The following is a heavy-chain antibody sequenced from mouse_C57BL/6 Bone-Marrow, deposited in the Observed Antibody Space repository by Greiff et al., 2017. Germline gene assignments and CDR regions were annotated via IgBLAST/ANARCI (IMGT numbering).Heavy chain of an antibody. D-gene: IGHD2-3*01. CDR2: IYPGSGST. Sequence: QVQLQQPGAELVKPGASVKMSCKASGYTFTSYWITWVKQRPGQGLEWIGDIYPGSGSTNYNEKFKSKATLTVDTSSSTAYMQLSSLTSEDSAVYYCARAGDGYYGGYFDVWGTGPTVTVSS. CDR3: ARAGDGYYGGYFDV. V-gene: IGHV1-55*01. J-gene: IGHJ1*03. CDR1: GYTFTSYW.